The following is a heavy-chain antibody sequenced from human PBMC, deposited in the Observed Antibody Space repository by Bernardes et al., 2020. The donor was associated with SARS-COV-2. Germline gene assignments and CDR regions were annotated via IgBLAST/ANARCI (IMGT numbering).Heavy chain of an antibody. CDR3: ARIDCVTTSCYPTYWYFNL. Sequence: SETLSLSCIVSGGSISSSYWTWIRHPPGRRLEWIGSIYYNGRTNYNPSLNSRVTISVDSSKNQFSLSLSSVTAADTAVYYCARIDCVTTSCYPTYWYFNLWGRGALVTVSS. V-gene: IGHV4-59*01. D-gene: IGHD2-2*01. CDR2: IYYNGRT. J-gene: IGHJ2*01. CDR1: GGSISSSY.